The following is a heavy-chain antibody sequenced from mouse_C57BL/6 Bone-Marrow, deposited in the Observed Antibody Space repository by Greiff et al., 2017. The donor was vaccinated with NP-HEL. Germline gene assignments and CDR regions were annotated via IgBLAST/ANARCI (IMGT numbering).Heavy chain of an antibody. J-gene: IGHJ1*03. Sequence: QVTLKVCGPGILQPSQTLSLTCSFSGFSLSTFGMGVGWIRQPSGKGLEWLAHIWWDDDKYYNPALKSRLTISKDTSKNQVFLKIANVDTADTATYYCARIDYYGSSFYWYFDVWGTGTTVTVSS. D-gene: IGHD1-1*01. CDR2: IWWDDDK. V-gene: IGHV8-8*01. CDR1: GFSLSTFGMG. CDR3: ARIDYYGSSFYWYFDV.